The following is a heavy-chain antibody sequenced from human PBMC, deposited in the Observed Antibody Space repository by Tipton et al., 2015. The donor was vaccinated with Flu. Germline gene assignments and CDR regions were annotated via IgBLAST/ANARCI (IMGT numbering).Heavy chain of an antibody. D-gene: IGHD4-11*01. Sequence: TLSLTCTVSGGSISSGGNYWSWIRQHPGKGLEWIGDIYYSGSTYYNPSLTSRVTISVDTSRNQFSLRLNSVTDADTAVYYCAGRDYSNYVSDPKNWFDPWGQGTLVTVSS. J-gene: IGHJ5*02. CDR1: GGSISSGGNY. CDR2: IYYSGST. CDR3: AGRDYSNYVSDPKNWFDP. V-gene: IGHV4-31*03.